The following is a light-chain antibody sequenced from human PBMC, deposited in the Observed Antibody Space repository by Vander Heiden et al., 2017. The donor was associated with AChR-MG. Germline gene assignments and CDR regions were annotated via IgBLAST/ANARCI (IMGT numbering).Light chain of an antibody. J-gene: IGLJ2*01. V-gene: IGLV1-47*01. CDR3: AAWDDSLSGVV. CDR2: RND. Sequence: QSVLTQPPSASGTPGQRVTISCSGSRSNIGTNYVYWYHQLPGTAPKLLIYRNDQRPSGVADRFSASTSGTSASLVISGLRSEDKADYFCAAWDDSLSGVVFGGGTKLTVL. CDR1: RSNIGTNY.